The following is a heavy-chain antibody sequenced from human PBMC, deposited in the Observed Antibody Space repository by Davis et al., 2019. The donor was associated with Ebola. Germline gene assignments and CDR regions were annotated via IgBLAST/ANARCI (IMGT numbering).Heavy chain of an antibody. Sequence: ESLKISCAASGFTFSGSAMHWVRQASGKGLEWVGRIRSKANSYATAYAASVKGRFTISRDDSKNTAYLQMNSLKTEDTAVYYCAKVATTLYSYGPKRVDYWGQGTLVTVSS. J-gene: IGHJ4*02. V-gene: IGHV3-73*01. CDR2: IRSKANSYAT. CDR1: GFTFSGSA. D-gene: IGHD5-18*01. CDR3: AKVATTLYSYGPKRVDY.